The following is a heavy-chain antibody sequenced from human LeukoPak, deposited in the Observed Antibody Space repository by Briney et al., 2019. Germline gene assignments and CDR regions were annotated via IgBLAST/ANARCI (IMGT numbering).Heavy chain of an antibody. Sequence: PSVTLSLTCTVSGGSISSYYWSWIRQPPGKGLDWIGYIFFSGSTIYNPSLKSRVTISVDTSKNQFSLKLSSVTAADTAVYYCARLASGDAFDIWGQGTMVTVSS. V-gene: IGHV4-59*08. D-gene: IGHD5-12*01. J-gene: IGHJ3*02. CDR2: IFFSGST. CDR1: GGSISSYY. CDR3: ARLASGDAFDI.